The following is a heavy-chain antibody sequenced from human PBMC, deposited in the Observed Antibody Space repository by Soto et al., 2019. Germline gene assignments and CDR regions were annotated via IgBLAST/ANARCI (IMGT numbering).Heavy chain of an antibody. CDR3: AIPGEYCSSTSCFNWFDP. Sequence: ASVKFSCKASGYTFTSYGISWVRQAPGQGLEWMGWISAYNGNTNYAQKLQGRVTMTTDTSTSTAYMELRSLRSDDTAVYYCAIPGEYCSSTSCFNWFDPWGPGPLVTVSS. V-gene: IGHV1-18*01. CDR1: GYTFTSYG. CDR2: ISAYNGNT. J-gene: IGHJ5*02. D-gene: IGHD2-2*01.